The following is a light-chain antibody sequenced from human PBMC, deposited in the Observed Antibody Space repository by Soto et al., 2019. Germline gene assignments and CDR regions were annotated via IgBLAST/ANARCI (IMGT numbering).Light chain of an antibody. CDR3: QKYNSAPHT. Sequence: DIQMTQSPSSLSASVGDRVTITCRASQGISNYVAWYQQKPGKVPKLLIYAASTLQSGVPSRFSGSGSGTDFTLAISHLQPEDAATYCCQKYNSAPHTFGQGNKLEIK. CDR1: QGISNY. V-gene: IGKV1-27*01. CDR2: AAS. J-gene: IGKJ2*01.